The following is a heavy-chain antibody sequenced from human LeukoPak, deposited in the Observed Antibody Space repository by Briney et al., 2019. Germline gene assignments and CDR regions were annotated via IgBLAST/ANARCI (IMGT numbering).Heavy chain of an antibody. V-gene: IGHV4-38-2*01. Sequence: SETLSLTCAVSGYAISSGYYWGWIRQPPRKGLEWIGSIYHSGSTYYNPSLKSRVTITVDTSKNQFSLKLSSVTAADTAVYDCARQPLYYYDSSGYSEFDPWGQGTLVTVSS. CDR2: IYHSGST. CDR1: GYAISSGYY. D-gene: IGHD3-22*01. J-gene: IGHJ5*02. CDR3: ARQPLYYYDSSGYSEFDP.